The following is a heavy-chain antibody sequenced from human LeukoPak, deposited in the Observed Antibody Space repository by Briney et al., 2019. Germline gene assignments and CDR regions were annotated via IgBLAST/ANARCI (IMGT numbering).Heavy chain of an antibody. Sequence: PSETLSLTCTVSGCSISSSPYYWGWIRQPPGKGLEWIGNIYYSGSTYYNPSLKTRVTISVDTSKNQFSLKLTSVTAADTAVYYCARHASVDGNWPRPLDYWGQGSLVTVSS. CDR2: IYYSGST. D-gene: IGHD6-19*01. CDR3: ARHASVDGNWPRPLDY. J-gene: IGHJ4*02. V-gene: IGHV4-39*01. CDR1: GCSISSSPYY.